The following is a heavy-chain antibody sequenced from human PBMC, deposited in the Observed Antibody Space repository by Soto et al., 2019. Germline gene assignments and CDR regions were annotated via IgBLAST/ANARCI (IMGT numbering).Heavy chain of an antibody. CDR3: ARSTGNAFDI. CDR2: IYHSGST. V-gene: IGHV4-30-2*01. Sequence: QLQLQESGSGLVKPSQTLSLTCAVSGGSISSGGYSWSWIRQPPGKGLEWIGYIYHSGSTYYHPSLQRRVTISVDMSKNQLSLKLSSVTAADTAVYYCARSTGNAFDIWGQGTMVTVSS. CDR1: GGSISSGGYS. J-gene: IGHJ3*02.